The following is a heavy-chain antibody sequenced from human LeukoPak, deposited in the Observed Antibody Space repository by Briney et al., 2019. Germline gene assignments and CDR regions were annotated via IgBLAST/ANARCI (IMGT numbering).Heavy chain of an antibody. Sequence: GSSVKVSCKASGGTFSSYGISWVRQAPGQGLEWMGWISAYNGNTNYAQKLQGRVTMTTDTSTSTAYMELRSLRSDDTAVYYCARVGWLYHFDYWGQGTLVTVSS. V-gene: IGHV1-18*01. D-gene: IGHD3-22*01. CDR3: ARVGWLYHFDY. CDR2: ISAYNGNT. J-gene: IGHJ4*02. CDR1: GGTFSSYG.